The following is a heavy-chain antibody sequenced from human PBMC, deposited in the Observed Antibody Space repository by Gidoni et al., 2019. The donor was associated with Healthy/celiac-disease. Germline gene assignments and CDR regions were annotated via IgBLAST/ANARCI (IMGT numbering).Heavy chain of an antibody. Sequence: EVQLVESGGGLVQPGRSLRLSCAASGFTFDDYAMHWVRQAPGKGLEWVSGISWNSGSIGYADSVKGRFTISRDNAKNSLYLQMNSLRAEDTALYYCAKDMAGDIVVVPAAIARGYYYYGMDVWGQGTTVTVSS. V-gene: IGHV3-9*01. D-gene: IGHD2-2*01. CDR3: AKDMAGDIVVVPAAIARGYYYYGMDV. J-gene: IGHJ6*02. CDR2: ISWNSGSI. CDR1: GFTFDDYA.